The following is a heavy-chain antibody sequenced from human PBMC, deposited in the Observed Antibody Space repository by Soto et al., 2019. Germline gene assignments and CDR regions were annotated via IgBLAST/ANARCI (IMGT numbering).Heavy chain of an antibody. J-gene: IGHJ4*02. CDR2: IFHSGNM. CDR1: GGSISSLGYY. CDR3: AREEAYYFDY. V-gene: IGHV4-31*11. Sequence: SETLSLTCAVSGGSISSLGYYWSWIRQDPGKGLEWIGHIFHSGNMDYNPSLQSRVTMSVDTSKNQFPLKLSSVTAADTAVYYGAREEAYYFDYWGQGTLVTVSS.